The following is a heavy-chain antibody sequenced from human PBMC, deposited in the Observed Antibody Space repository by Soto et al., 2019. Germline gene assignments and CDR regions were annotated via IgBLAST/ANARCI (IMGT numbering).Heavy chain of an antibody. CDR2: IYYSGST. D-gene: IGHD3-10*01. V-gene: IGHV4-30-4*01. J-gene: IGHJ6*02. CDR3: ARARVYYYGMDV. Sequence: SETLSLTCTVSGDSISSGDYYWSWIRQPPGKGLEWIGYIYYSGSTYYNPSLKSRVTISVDTSKNQFSLKLSSVTAADTAVYYCARARVYYYGMDVWGQGTTVTVSS. CDR1: GDSISSGDYY.